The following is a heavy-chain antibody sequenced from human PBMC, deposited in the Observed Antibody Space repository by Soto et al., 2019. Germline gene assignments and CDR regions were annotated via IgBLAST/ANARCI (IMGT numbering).Heavy chain of an antibody. J-gene: IGHJ4*02. V-gene: IGHV4-59*01. D-gene: IGHD3-22*01. CDR3: ARGPTYYYDSSSYYLFDY. CDR1: GGSISSYY. Sequence: SETLSLTCTVSGGSISSYYWSWIRQPPGKGLEWIGYIYYSGSTNYNPSIKSRVTISVDTSKNQFSLKLSSVTAADTAVYYFARGPTYYYDSSSYYLFDYWGQGTLVTVSS. CDR2: IYYSGST.